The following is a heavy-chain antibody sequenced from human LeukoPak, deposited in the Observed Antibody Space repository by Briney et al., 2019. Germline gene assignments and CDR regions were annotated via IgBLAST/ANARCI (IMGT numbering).Heavy chain of an antibody. J-gene: IGHJ4*02. CDR2: IYYSGST. CDR3: ARESYDILTGYYYFDY. V-gene: IGHV4-30-4*01. CDR1: GGSISSGDYY. Sequence: SETLSLTCTVSGGSISSGDYYWSWIRQPPGKGLECIGYIYYSGSTYYNPSLKSRVTISVDTSKNQFSLKLSSVTAADTAVYYCARESYDILTGYYYFDYWGQGTLVTVSS. D-gene: IGHD3-9*01.